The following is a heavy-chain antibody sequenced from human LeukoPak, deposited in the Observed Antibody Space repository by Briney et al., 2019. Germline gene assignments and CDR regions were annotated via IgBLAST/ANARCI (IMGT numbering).Heavy chain of an antibody. V-gene: IGHV3-30*03. D-gene: IGHD2-21*01. CDR1: GFTFSSYG. CDR3: ASGGLLWDYFDY. Sequence: GRSLRLSCAASGFTFSSYGMHWVRQAPGKGLEWVAVISYDGSNKYYADSVKGRFTISRDNSKNTLYLQMNSLRAEDTAVYYCASGGLLWDYFDYWGQGTLVTVSS. J-gene: IGHJ4*02. CDR2: ISYDGSNK.